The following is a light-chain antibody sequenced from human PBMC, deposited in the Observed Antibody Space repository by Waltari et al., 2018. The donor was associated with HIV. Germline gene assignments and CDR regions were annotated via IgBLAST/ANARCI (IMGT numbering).Light chain of an antibody. J-gene: IGLJ3*02. CDR1: RSDVGGYNY. V-gene: IGLV2-11*01. Sequence: QSALTQPRSVSASPGQSVTISCTETRSDVGGYNYVSWYQQHPGKAPKVMIYDVSKRPSGVPDRFSGSKSGNTASLTISGLQAEDEADYYCCSYAGSYIWVFGGGTKLTVL. CDR2: DVS. CDR3: CSYAGSYIWV.